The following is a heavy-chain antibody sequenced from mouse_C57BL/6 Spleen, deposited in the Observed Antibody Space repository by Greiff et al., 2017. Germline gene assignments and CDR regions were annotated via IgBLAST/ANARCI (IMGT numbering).Heavy chain of an antibody. CDR2: INPGNGTT. CDR3: ARRWYYGNHDYDF. Sequence: VQLKESGPELVKPGASVKISCKASGYSFTDYNMNWVKQRTGKGLEWIGVINPGNGTTNYNEKFKGKATLTADKSSSTAYMQLNSLTSEDSAVYYCARRWYYGNHDYDFWYRGPALTVS. CDR1: GYSFTDYN. J-gene: IGHJ2*01. D-gene: IGHD2-1*01. V-gene: IGHV1-39*01.